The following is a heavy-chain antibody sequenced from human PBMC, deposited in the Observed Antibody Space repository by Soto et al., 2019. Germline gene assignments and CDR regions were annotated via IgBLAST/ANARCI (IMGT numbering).Heavy chain of an antibody. CDR3: AREILSPDFYFHGMDV. Sequence: ASVKVSCKASGYTFTSYGISWVRQAPGQGLEWMGWISAKKGNTKYAQKFQGRVTMTTDTSTSTAYMELRSLRSDDTAVYYCAREILSPDFYFHGMDVWGQGPTVTVSS. D-gene: IGHD2-15*01. CDR1: GYTFTSYG. V-gene: IGHV1-18*04. CDR2: ISAKKGNT. J-gene: IGHJ6*02.